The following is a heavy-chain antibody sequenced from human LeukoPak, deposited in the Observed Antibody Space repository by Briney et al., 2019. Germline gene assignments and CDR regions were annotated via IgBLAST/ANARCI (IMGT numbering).Heavy chain of an antibody. CDR2: FDPEDDEA. J-gene: IGHJ4*02. Sequence: ASVKVSCKVSGYSLSELSIHWVQQAPGKGLEWMGGFDPEDDEAIYAQSLQGRVTMTEDTSTDTAYMELSGLTSDDAAVYYCATDVTGTAPYDFWGQGTLVTVS. CDR3: ATDVTGTAPYDF. CDR1: GYSLSELS. D-gene: IGHD1-1*01. V-gene: IGHV1-24*01.